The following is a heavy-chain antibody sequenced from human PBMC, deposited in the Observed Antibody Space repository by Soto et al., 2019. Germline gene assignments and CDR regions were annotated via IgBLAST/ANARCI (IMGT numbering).Heavy chain of an antibody. CDR2: IIPILGIA. V-gene: IGHV1-69*02. CDR1: GGTFSSYT. J-gene: IGHJ5*02. D-gene: IGHD2-2*01. Sequence: QVQLVQSGAEVKKPGSSVKVSCKASGGTFSSYTISWVRQAPGQGLEWMGRIIPILGIANYAQKFQGREVITENKSTSTAYMELSILRSEHTAVYYCARGVVQYQLLPNWFDPWGQGTLVTVSS. CDR3: ARGVVQYQLLPNWFDP.